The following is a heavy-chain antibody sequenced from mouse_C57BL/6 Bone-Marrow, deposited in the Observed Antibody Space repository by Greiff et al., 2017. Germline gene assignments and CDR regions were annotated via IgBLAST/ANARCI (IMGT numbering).Heavy chain of an antibody. Sequence: EVKLVESGGDLVKPGGSLKLSCAASGFTFSSYGMSWVRQTPDKRLEWVATISSGGSYTYYPDSVKGRFTISRDNAKNTLYLQMSSLKSEDTAMXYCAAGIAMDYWGQGTSVTVSS. V-gene: IGHV5-6*01. D-gene: IGHD4-1*01. J-gene: IGHJ4*01. CDR3: AAGIAMDY. CDR2: ISSGGSYT. CDR1: GFTFSSYG.